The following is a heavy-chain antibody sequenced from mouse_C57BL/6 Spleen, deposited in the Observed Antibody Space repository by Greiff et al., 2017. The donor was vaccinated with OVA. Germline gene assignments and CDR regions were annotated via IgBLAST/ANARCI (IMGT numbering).Heavy chain of an antibody. D-gene: IGHD2-5*01. CDR3: ARSDSNYEGYFDV. Sequence: VQLQQPGTELVKPGASVKLSCKASGYTFTSYWMHWVKQRPGPGLEWIGNINPSNGGTNYNEKFKSKATLTVDKSSSTAYMQLSSLASEDSAVYYCARSDSNYEGYFDVWGTGTTVTVSS. CDR2: INPSNGGT. J-gene: IGHJ1*03. CDR1: GYTFTSYW. V-gene: IGHV1-53*01.